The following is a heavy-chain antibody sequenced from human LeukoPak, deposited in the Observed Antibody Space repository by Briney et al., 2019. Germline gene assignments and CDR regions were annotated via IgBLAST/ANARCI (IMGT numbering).Heavy chain of an antibody. CDR1: GLTFNYYA. Sequence: GGSLRLSCAASGLTFNYYALTCMRPAPGKALECVSSISGRGGNTYYADSVKGRFTISRDDSKNTLFLQMNSLRAEDTAVYYCATGYSDSLRSPLDSWGQGTLVTVSS. D-gene: IGHD3-22*01. CDR3: ATGYSDSLRSPLDS. J-gene: IGHJ5*01. CDR2: ISGRGGNT. V-gene: IGHV3-23*01.